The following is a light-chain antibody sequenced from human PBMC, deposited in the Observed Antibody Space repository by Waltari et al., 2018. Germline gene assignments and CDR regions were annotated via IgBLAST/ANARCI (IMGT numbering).Light chain of an antibody. V-gene: IGKV1-5*03. J-gene: IGKJ2*01. Sequence: IQVTQSPSTLSASVADRVNITCRTSEIVNRHLAWYQQKPVRAPNLLIYEASTLETGAPSKFSGSGSGTEFSLTITNLQRDDFATYFCQHYDSYQHAFGPGTKLEIK. CDR2: EAS. CDR3: QHYDSYQHA. CDR1: EIVNRH.